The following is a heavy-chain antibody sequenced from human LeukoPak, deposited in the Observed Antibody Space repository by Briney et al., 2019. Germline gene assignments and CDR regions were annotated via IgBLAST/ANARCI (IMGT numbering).Heavy chain of an antibody. V-gene: IGHV1-69*13. D-gene: IGHD3-10*01. Sequence: SVKVSCKASGGTFSSYAISWGRQAPGQGLEWMGGIIPIFGTANYAQKFQGRVTITADESTSTAYMELSSLRSEDTAVYYCAREGVADYYGSGSYYNAFDIWGQGTMVTVSS. CDR1: GGTFSSYA. CDR3: AREGVADYYGSGSYYNAFDI. CDR2: IIPIFGTA. J-gene: IGHJ3*02.